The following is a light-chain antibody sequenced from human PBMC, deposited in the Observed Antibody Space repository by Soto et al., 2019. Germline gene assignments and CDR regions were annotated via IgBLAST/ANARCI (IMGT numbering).Light chain of an antibody. CDR2: DVS. Sequence: QSVLTQPASVSGSPGQSTTISCTGTSSDVGGYNYVSWYQQHPGKAPKLMIYDVSNRPSGVSNRFSGSKSGNTASLTISGLQAEDEADYYCSSYTSSSTLHVFGTGTKATVL. CDR3: SSYTSSSTLHV. J-gene: IGLJ1*01. CDR1: SSDVGGYNY. V-gene: IGLV2-14*01.